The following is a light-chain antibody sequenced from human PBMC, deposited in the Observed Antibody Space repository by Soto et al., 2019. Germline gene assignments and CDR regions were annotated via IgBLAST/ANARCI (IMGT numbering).Light chain of an antibody. CDR1: ISNIGAGYD. V-gene: IGLV1-40*01. Sequence: QSVLTQPPSVSGAPGQRVTISCTGSISNIGAGYDVHWYQQLPGTAPKLLIYNNNNRPSGVPDRFSGSKSGTSASLAITGLQAEDEADYYCQSYDSSLSGSVFGGVTTLTVL. J-gene: IGLJ3*02. CDR2: NNN. CDR3: QSYDSSLSGSV.